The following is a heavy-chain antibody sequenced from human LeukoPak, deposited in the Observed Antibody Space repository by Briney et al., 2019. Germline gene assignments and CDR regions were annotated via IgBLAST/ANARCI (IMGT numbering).Heavy chain of an antibody. J-gene: IGHJ5*02. V-gene: IGHV1-18*01. CDR1: GYTFTTNG. CDR3: ARDHTAARPNWFDP. Sequence: ASVKVSYKASGYTFTTNGVTWLRQAPGQGLEWMGWISAYNGDTNYAQKLQGRVTMTTDTSTSTAYMELRSLRSDDTAVYYCARDHTAARPNWFDPWGQGTLVTVSS. CDR2: ISAYNGDT. D-gene: IGHD6-6*01.